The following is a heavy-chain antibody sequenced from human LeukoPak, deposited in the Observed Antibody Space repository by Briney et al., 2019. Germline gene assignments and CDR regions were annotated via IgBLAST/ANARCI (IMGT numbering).Heavy chain of an antibody. CDR1: GGSFSGYY. CDR3: ASQKYSYGYYYYGMDV. V-gene: IGHV4-34*01. CDR2: INHSGST. J-gene: IGHJ6*02. D-gene: IGHD5-18*01. Sequence: SETLSLTCAVYGGSFSGYYWSWIRQPPGKGLEWIGEINHSGSTNYNPSLKSRVTISVDTSKNQFSLKLSSVAAADTAVYYCASQKYSYGYYYYGMDVWGQGTTVTVSS.